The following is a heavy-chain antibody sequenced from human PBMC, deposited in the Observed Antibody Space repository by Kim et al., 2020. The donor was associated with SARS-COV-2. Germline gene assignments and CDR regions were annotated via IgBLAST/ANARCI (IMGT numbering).Heavy chain of an antibody. V-gene: IGHV4-34*01. CDR2: INHSGST. D-gene: IGHD3-10*01. Sequence: SETLSLTCAVYGGSFSGYYWSWIRQPPGKGLEWIGEINHSGSTNYNPSLKSRVTISVDTSKNQFSLKLSSVTAADTAVYYCARGGYYGSGSYRSGPVPPPYGMDVWGQGTTVTVSS. J-gene: IGHJ6*02. CDR3: ARGGYYGSGSYRSGPVPPPYGMDV. CDR1: GGSFSGYY.